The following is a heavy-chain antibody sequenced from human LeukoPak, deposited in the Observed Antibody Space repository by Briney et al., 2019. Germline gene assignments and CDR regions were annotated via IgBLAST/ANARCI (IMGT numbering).Heavy chain of an antibody. CDR2: INHSGST. V-gene: IGHV4-34*01. CDR3: ARRLYGPIYSHIDV. CDR1: GGSFSGYY. J-gene: IGHJ6*03. Sequence: SETLSLTCAVYGGSFSGYYWSWIRQPPGKGLEWIGEINHSGSTNYNPSLKSRVTMSVDTSKQQFSLKLSSVSAADTAVYYCARRLYGPIYSHIDVWGKGTTVTISS. D-gene: IGHD2-8*01.